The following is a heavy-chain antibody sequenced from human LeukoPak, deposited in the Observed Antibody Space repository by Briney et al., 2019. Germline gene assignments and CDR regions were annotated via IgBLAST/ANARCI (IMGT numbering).Heavy chain of an antibody. CDR2: ISYDGSNK. V-gene: IGHV3-30-3*01. CDR1: GFTFSSYA. D-gene: IGHD1-26*01. J-gene: IGHJ4*02. Sequence: GGSLRLSCAASGFTFSSYAMHWVRQAPGKGLEWVAVISYDGSNKYYADSVKGRFTISRDNSKNTLYLQMNSLRAEDTAVYYCGRERVGATDYFAYGAQGTLATVS. CDR3: GRERVGATDYFAY.